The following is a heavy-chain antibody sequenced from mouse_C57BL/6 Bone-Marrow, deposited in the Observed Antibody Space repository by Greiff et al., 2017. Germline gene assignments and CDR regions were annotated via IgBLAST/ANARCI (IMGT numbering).Heavy chain of an antibody. CDR3: TTVVHY. CDR1: GFNIKDDY. D-gene: IGHD1-1*01. V-gene: IGHV14-4*01. J-gene: IGHJ2*01. CDR2: IDPENGDT. Sequence: VHVKQSGAELVRPGASVKLSCTASGFNIKDDYMHWVKQRPEQGLEWIGWIDPENGDTEYASKFQGKATITVDTSSNTAYLQLSSLTSEDTAVYYCTTVVHYWGQGTTLTVSS.